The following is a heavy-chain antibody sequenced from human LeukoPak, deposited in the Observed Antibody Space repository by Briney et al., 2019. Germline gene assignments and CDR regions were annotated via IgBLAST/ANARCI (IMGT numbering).Heavy chain of an antibody. CDR2: ISYDGSNK. CDR1: GFTFSSYG. D-gene: IGHD3-22*01. J-gene: IGHJ6*02. V-gene: IGHV3-30*18. Sequence: GGSLRLSCAASGFTFSSYGMHWVRQAPGKGLEWVAVISYDGSNKYYADSVKGRFTISRDNSKNTLYLQMNSLRAEDTAVYYCAKDYDSSGYPAPDYYYYGMDVWGQGTTVTVSS. CDR3: AKDYDSSGYPAPDYYYYGMDV.